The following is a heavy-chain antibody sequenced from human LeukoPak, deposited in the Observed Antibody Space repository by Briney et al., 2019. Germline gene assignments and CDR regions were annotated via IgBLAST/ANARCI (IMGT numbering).Heavy chain of an antibody. J-gene: IGHJ4*02. CDR1: GFTFSSYE. CDR3: ARSHSSSWYIDY. V-gene: IGHV3-48*03. D-gene: IGHD6-13*01. CDR2: ISSSGSTI. Sequence: GGSLRLSCAVSGFTFSSYEMNWVRQAPGKGLEWVSYISSSGSTIYYADSVKGRFTISRDNAKNSLYLQMNSLRAEDTAVYYCARSHSSSWYIDYWGQGTLVTVSS.